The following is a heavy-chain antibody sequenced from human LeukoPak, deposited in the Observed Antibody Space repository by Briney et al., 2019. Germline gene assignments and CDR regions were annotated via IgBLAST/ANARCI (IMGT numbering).Heavy chain of an antibody. Sequence: SETLSLTCTVSGGSISSYYWSWIRQPAGKGLEWIGRIYTSGSTNYNPSLKSRVTMSVDTSKNQFSLKLSSVTAADTAVYYCARDPPRIAAAGTYYYYGMDVWGQGTTVTVSS. J-gene: IGHJ6*02. V-gene: IGHV4-4*07. D-gene: IGHD6-13*01. CDR2: IYTSGST. CDR1: GGSISSYY. CDR3: ARDPPRIAAAGTYYYYGMDV.